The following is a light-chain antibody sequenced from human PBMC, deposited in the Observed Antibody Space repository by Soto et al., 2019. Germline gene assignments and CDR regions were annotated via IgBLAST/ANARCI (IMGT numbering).Light chain of an antibody. Sequence: QSALTQPASVSGSPGQSITISFAGTSSDIGGSNYVSWYQQHPGKAPKLMIYGVSNRPSGVSNRLSGSKSGNTASLTISGLQAEDEADYFCYSSRSSSSTFYVFGTGTKLTVL. V-gene: IGLV2-14*03. CDR3: YSSRSSSSTFYV. CDR1: SSDIGGSNY. CDR2: GVS. J-gene: IGLJ1*01.